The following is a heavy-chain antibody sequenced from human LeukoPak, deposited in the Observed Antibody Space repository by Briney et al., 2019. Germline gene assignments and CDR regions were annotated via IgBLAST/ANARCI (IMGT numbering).Heavy chain of an antibody. CDR2: ITSSSDST. D-gene: IGHD4-17*01. CDR3: ARVIGSYGDSAY. CDR1: GFSFSKFS. V-gene: IGHV3-48*04. J-gene: IGHJ4*02. Sequence: GGSLRLSCPASGFSFSKFSMNWVRQAPGKGLEWISYITSSSDSTYYADSVKGRFTISRDNAKNSLYLQMDSLRAEDTAVYYCARVIGSYGDSAYWGQGTLVTVSS.